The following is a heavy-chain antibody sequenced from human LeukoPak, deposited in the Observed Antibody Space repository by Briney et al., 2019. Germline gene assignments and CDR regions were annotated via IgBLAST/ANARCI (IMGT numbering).Heavy chain of an antibody. CDR2: INHSGST. V-gene: IGHV4-34*01. CDR1: GGSFSGYY. Sequence: SETLSLTCAVYGGSFSGYYWSWIRQPPGKGLEWIGEINHSGSTNYNPSLKSRVTISVDTSKNQFSLKLSSVTAADTAVYYCARCPTHYDILTGYIESGFLDYWGQGTLVTVSS. CDR3: ARCPTHYDILTGYIESGFLDY. J-gene: IGHJ4*02. D-gene: IGHD3-9*01.